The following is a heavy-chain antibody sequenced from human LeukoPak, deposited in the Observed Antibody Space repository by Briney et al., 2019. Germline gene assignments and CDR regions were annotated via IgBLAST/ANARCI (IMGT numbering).Heavy chain of an antibody. Sequence: ASVKVSCKASGYTFTSYAMHWVRQAPGQRLEWMGWINAGNGNTKYSQEFRGRVTITRDTSASTAYMELSSLRSEDMAVYYCAREGSSIAARADPEYYYYYMDVWGKGTTVTVSS. J-gene: IGHJ6*03. CDR1: GYTFTSYA. V-gene: IGHV1-3*03. CDR2: INAGNGNT. D-gene: IGHD6-6*01. CDR3: AREGSSIAARADPEYYYYYMDV.